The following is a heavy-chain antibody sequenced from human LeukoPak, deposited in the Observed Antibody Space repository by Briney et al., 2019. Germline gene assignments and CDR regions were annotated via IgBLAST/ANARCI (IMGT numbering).Heavy chain of an antibody. V-gene: IGHV1-8*02. CDR3: AREGPFGYYFDY. CDR2: MNPNSGNT. Sequence: EASVKVSCKASGYTFTSYDINWVRQATGQGLEWMGWMNPNSGNTGYAQKFQGRVTMTRDTSTSTVYMELSSLRSEDTAVYYCAREGPFGYYFDYWGQGTLVTVSS. D-gene: IGHD3-10*01. CDR1: GYTFTSYD. J-gene: IGHJ4*02.